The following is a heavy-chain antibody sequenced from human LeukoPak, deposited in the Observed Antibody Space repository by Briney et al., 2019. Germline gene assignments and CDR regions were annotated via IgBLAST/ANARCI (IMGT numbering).Heavy chain of an antibody. CDR1: GFTFSSYA. CDR2: ISGSRDYI. Sequence: GASLRLSCAASGFTFSSYAMSWVRQAPGKGLEWVSSISGSRDYIYYAESVKGRFTISRDNAKNSLYLQMNSLRVEDTAVYYCAKTYGSLYYYGMDVWGQGTTVTVSS. D-gene: IGHD3-10*01. V-gene: IGHV3-21*01. CDR3: AKTYGSLYYYGMDV. J-gene: IGHJ6*02.